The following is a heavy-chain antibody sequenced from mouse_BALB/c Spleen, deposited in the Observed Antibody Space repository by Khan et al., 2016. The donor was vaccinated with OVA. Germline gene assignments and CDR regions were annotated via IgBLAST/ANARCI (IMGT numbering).Heavy chain of an antibody. J-gene: IGHJ2*01. V-gene: IGHV1-20*02. D-gene: IGHD1-1*01. CDR1: GYSFTGYF. CDR3: ARKNGGDCDY. Sequence: EVQLKQSGPELVKPGTSVKISCKASGYSFTGYFMNWVMQSHGKSLEWIGRINPHIGETFYNQKFKGKATLTVDESSSTAHMELRSLASEDSAVYYCARKNGGDCDYWGQGTTLTGS. CDR2: INPHIGET.